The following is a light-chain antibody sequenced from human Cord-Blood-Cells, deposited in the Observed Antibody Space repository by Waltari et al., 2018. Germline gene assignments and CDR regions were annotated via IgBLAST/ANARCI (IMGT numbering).Light chain of an antibody. J-gene: IGKJ2*01. CDR2: GAS. Sequence: EIVMTPSPATLTVSPGARATPSCRASQSVSINLAWYQQKPGQAPRLLIYGASTRATGIPARFSGSGSGTEFTLTISSLQSEDFAVYYCQQYNNWPPYTFGQGTKLEIK. CDR3: QQYNNWPPYT. CDR1: QSVSIN. V-gene: IGKV3-15*01.